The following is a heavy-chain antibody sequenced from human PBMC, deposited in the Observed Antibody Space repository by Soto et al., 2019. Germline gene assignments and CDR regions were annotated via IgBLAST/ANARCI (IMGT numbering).Heavy chain of an antibody. CDR3: ANSPARSGDY. J-gene: IGHJ4*02. D-gene: IGHD7-27*01. CDR1: GFTFSSYA. Sequence: EVQLLESGEGLVQPGGSLRLSCAASGFTFSSYAMSWVRQAPGKGLEWVSTISGSGGSTYYADSVKGRFTISRDNFKNTVFLQMNSLRVEDTAVYYCANSPARSGDYWGQGTLVTVSS. V-gene: IGHV3-23*01. CDR2: ISGSGGST.